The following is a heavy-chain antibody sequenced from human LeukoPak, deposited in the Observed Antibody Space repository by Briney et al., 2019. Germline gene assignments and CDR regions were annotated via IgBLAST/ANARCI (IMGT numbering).Heavy chain of an antibody. Sequence: SETLSLTCTVSGGSISSYYWSWIRQPPGKGLEWLGYIYYSGSTNYNPSLKSRVTISVDTSKNQFSLKLSSVTAADTAVYYCARGVGDILTGYAFDIWGQGTMVTVSS. D-gene: IGHD3-9*01. CDR2: IYYSGST. CDR3: ARGVGDILTGYAFDI. CDR1: GGSISSYY. V-gene: IGHV4-59*08. J-gene: IGHJ3*02.